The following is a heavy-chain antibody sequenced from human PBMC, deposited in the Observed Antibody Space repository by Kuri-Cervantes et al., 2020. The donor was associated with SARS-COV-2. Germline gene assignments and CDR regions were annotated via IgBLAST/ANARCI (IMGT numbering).Heavy chain of an antibody. J-gene: IGHJ6*02. V-gene: IGHV3-30*03. CDR2: ISYDGSNK. D-gene: IGHD6-13*01. CDR1: GFTFSSYG. CDR3: ARLGVAAAGSYYYGMDV. Sequence: GGSLRLSCAASGFTFSSYGMHWVRQAPGKGLEWVAVISYDGSNKYYADSVKGQFTISRDNSKNTLYLQMNSLRAEDTAVYYCARLGVAAAGSYYYGMDVWGQGTTVTVSS.